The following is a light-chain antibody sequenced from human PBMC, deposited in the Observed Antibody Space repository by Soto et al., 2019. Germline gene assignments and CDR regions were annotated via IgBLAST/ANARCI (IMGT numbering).Light chain of an antibody. CDR3: QSYDSSLSALV. V-gene: IGLV1-40*01. Sequence: QSVLTQPPSVSGAPGQRVTISCAGSSSNIGAGYDVHWYQQLPGTAPKLLLYGNSNRPSGVPDRFSGSKSGTSASLAITGLQAADEADYYCQSYDSSLSALVFGGGTKLTVL. CDR2: GNS. J-gene: IGLJ2*01. CDR1: SSNIGAGYD.